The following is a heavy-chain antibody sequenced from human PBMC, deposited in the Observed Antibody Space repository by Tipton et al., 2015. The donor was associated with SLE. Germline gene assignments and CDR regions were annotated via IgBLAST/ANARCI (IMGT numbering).Heavy chain of an antibody. CDR2: MSGSGGGT. D-gene: IGHD2-15*01. Sequence: SLRLSCAASGFTFSNYAMCWVRQAPGKGLEWVSVMSGSGGGTYYADPVKGRFTISRDNSKNTLYLQINSLRADDTAVYYCAKGKVPDTHRGYFDYWGQGTLVTVSS. V-gene: IGHV3-23*01. CDR3: AKGKVPDTHRGYFDY. CDR1: GFTFSNYA. J-gene: IGHJ4*02.